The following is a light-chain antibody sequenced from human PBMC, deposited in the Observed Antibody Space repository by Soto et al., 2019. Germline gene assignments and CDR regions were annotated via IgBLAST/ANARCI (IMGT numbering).Light chain of an antibody. CDR3: ETWDSNTHTV. CDR1: SGHSSYI. J-gene: IGLJ3*02. Sequence: QPVLTQSSSASASLGSSVKLTCTLSSGHSSYIIAWHQQQPGKAPRYLMKLEGSGSYNKGSGVPDRFSGSSSGADRYLTICNLQFEEEADYYCETWDSNTHTVFGGGTKLTVL. CDR2: LEGSGSY. V-gene: IGLV4-60*02.